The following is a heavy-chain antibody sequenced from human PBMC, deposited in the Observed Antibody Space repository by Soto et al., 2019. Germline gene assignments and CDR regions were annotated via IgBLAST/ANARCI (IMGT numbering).Heavy chain of an antibody. CDR3: ATDRVGYYDSRGYYRVSVPPHSYFGMDV. CDR1: GGTFSSYA. D-gene: IGHD3-22*01. V-gene: IGHV1-69*01. CDR2: ISPIFGTA. Sequence: QVQLVQSGAEVKKPGSSVKVSCKASGGTFSSYAISWVRQAPGQGLEWMGGISPIFGTANYPQQFQGRVTNTADESTSTAYMELSGLRSEDTAVYYCATDRVGYYDSRGYYRVSVPPHSYFGMDVWGKGNTLSLSS. J-gene: IGHJ6*04.